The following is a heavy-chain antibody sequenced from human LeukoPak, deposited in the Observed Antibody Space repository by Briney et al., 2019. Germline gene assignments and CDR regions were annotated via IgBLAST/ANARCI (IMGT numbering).Heavy chain of an antibody. CDR2: INHSGST. CDR1: GGSFSGYY. V-gene: IGHV4-34*01. D-gene: IGHD5-12*01. CDR3: ARVNIVATITEDY. J-gene: IGHJ4*02. Sequence: PSETLSLTCAVYGGSFSGYYWSWIRQPPGKGLEWIGEINHSGSTNYNPSLKGRVTISVDTSKNQFSLKLSSVTAADTAVYYCARVNIVATITEDYWGQGTLVTVSS.